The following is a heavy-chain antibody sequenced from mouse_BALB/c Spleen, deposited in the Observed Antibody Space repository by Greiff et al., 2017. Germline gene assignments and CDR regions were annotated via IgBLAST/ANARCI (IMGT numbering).Heavy chain of an antibody. V-gene: IGHV5-17*02. CDR3: ARLDPYYLDY. CDR2: ISSGSSTI. Sequence: EVKLVESGGGLVQPGGSRKLSCAASGFTFSSFGMHWVRQAPEKGLEWVAYISSGSSTIYYADTVKGRFTISRDNPKNTLFLQMSSLKSEDTAMYYCARLDPYYLDYWGQGTTLTVSS. CDR1: GFTFSSFG. J-gene: IGHJ2*01.